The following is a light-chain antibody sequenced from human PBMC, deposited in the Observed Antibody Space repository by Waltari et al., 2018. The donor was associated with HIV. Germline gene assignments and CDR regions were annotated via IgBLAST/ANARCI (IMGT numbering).Light chain of an antibody. V-gene: IGLV3-21*02. CDR3: QVWDNIGDRVV. Sequence: SYGLTQPPSMSVAAGQAAKFTCGGHNIGARSVHWYQKRPGQAPKLVVYDNSDRPPGTPDRFSGSNSRKTATLTISRVEAGDEAEYYCQVWDNIGDRVVFGGGTKLTVL. J-gene: IGLJ2*01. CDR2: DNS. CDR1: NIGARS.